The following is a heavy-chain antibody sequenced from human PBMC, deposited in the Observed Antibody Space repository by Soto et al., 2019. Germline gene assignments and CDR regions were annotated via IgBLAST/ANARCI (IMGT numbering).Heavy chain of an antibody. J-gene: IGHJ4*02. V-gene: IGHV1-18*01. CDR2: ISAYNGNT. CDR1: GYTFTSYG. D-gene: IGHD3-16*02. Sequence: ASVKVSCKASGYTFTSYGISWVRQAPGQGLEWMGWISAYNGNTNYAQKLQGRVTMTTDTSTSTAYMELRSLRSDDTAVYYCARDGGRQLLHLGELSFDYWGQGTLVPVSS. CDR3: ARDGGRQLLHLGELSFDY.